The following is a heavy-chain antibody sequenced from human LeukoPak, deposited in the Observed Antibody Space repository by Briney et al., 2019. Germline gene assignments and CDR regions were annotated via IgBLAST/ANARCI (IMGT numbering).Heavy chain of an antibody. J-gene: IGHJ6*03. Sequence: GGSLRLSCAASGFTFSSYAMSWVRQAPGKGLEWVSAISSSSSYIYYADSVKGRFTISRDNAKNSLYLQMNSLRAEDTAVYYCARGPLVGATVFYYYMDVWGKGTTVTVSS. CDR1: GFTFSSYA. D-gene: IGHD1-26*01. CDR3: ARGPLVGATVFYYYMDV. V-gene: IGHV3-21*01. CDR2: ISSSSSYI.